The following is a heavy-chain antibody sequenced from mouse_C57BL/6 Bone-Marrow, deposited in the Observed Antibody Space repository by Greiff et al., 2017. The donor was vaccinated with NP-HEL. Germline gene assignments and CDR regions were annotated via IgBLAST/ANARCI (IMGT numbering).Heavy chain of an antibody. D-gene: IGHD1-1*01. V-gene: IGHV1-74*01. Sequence: QVQLQQPGAELVKPGASVKVSCKASVYTFTSYWMHWVKQRPGQGLEWIGRIHPSDSDTNYNQKFKGKATLTVDTSSSTAYMQLSSLTSEDSAVYYCARELLFGDYYFDYWGQGTTLTVSS. CDR3: ARELLFGDYYFDY. CDR2: IHPSDSDT. J-gene: IGHJ2*01. CDR1: VYTFTSYW.